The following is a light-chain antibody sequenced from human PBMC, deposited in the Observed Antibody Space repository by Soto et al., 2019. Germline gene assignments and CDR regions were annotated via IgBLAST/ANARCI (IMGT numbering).Light chain of an antibody. CDR3: CSYAVSSTNYV. CDR2: SVT. J-gene: IGLJ1*01. Sequence: QSVLTQPRSVSGSPGQSVTISCSGTNSDVGGYNSVAWYQQKPGEAPKLLLYSVTKRPSGVPDRFSGSKSGNMASLIISGLQAEDEADYHCCSYAVSSTNYVFGTGTKVTVL. CDR1: NSDVGGYNS. V-gene: IGLV2-11*01.